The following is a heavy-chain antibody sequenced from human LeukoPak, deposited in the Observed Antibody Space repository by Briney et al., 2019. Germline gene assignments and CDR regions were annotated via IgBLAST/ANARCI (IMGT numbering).Heavy chain of an antibody. D-gene: IGHD4-17*01. CDR2: IWYDGSNQ. V-gene: IGHV3-33*06. CDR1: GFTFRSYG. J-gene: IGHJ4*02. Sequence: GGSLRLSCAASGFTFRSYGRHWVRQAPGKGLEWVAVIWYDGSNQYYTDSVKGRFTISRDNSKNTLYLQMNSLRAEDTAMYYCAKVGDGDYYLDYWGQGTLVTVSS. CDR3: AKVGDGDYYLDY.